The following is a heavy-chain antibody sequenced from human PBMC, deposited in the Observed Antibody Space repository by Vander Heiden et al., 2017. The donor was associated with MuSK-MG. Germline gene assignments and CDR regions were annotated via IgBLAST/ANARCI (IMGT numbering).Heavy chain of an antibody. Sequence: EVQLLESGGGLAQPGGSLRLSCAASGFVFSPYVMSWVRQAPGKGLEWVSAISGNGGSTYYADSVKGRFTISRDNSKNTLYLQMNSLRVEDTALYYCAKDYYYDSTGYSSAAALNYWGQGTLVTGSS. CDR3: AKDYYYDSTGYSSAAALNY. V-gene: IGHV3-23*01. J-gene: IGHJ4*02. D-gene: IGHD3-22*01. CDR1: GFVFSPYV. CDR2: ISGNGGST.